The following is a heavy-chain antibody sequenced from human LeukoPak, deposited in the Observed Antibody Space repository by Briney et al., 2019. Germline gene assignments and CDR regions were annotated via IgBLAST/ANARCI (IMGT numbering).Heavy chain of an antibody. V-gene: IGHV3-53*01. CDR1: EFSVSSNY. J-gene: IGHJ4*02. Sequence: GGSLRLSYAASEFSVSSNYMSWVRQAPGKGLEWVSVLYSGGSTYYADSVKGRFTISGDNSKNTLYLQMNSLRAEDTAVYYCARLHRGTGTYFDYWGQGTLVTVSS. CDR2: LYSGGST. CDR3: ARLHRGTGTYFDY. D-gene: IGHD1-14*01.